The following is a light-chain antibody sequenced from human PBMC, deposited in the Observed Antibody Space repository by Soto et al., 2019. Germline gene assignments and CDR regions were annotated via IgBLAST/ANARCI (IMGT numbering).Light chain of an antibody. CDR3: QQYGSSPQA. CDR1: QSVTSTY. CDR2: SAS. Sequence: IVLTQSPGTLSLSPGERVTLSCRASQSVTSTYLAWYQQKPGQAPRLLIYSASSRATGIPDRFSGSGSGTDFTLTISILEPEDFAVYYCQQYGSSPQAFGQGTKLEIK. J-gene: IGKJ2*01. V-gene: IGKV3-20*01.